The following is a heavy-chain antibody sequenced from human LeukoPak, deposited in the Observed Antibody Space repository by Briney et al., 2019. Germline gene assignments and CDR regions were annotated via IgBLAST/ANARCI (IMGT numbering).Heavy chain of an antibody. J-gene: IGHJ3*02. CDR2: ISAYNGNT. CDR1: GYSFSSYG. CDR3: ARSERYYDSRAYFSNDAFDI. V-gene: IGHV1-18*01. Sequence: ASVKVSCKASGYSFSSYGISWVRQAPGQGLEWMGWISAYNGNTNYAQTLQGRVTMTTDTSTSTSYMELRSLRSDDTAVYYCARSERYYDSRAYFSNDAFDIWDQGTRVTVSS. D-gene: IGHD3-22*01.